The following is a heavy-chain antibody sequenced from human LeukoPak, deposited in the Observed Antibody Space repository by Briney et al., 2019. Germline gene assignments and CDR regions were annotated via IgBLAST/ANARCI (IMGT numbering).Heavy chain of an antibody. D-gene: IGHD3-22*01. J-gene: IGHJ5*02. CDR1: GGSFSGYY. V-gene: IGHV4-34*01. CDR2: INHSGST. Sequence: SETLSLTCAVYGGSFSGYYWSWIRQPPGKGLEWIGEINHSGSTNYNPSLKSRVTISVDTSKNQFSLTLSSVTAADTAVYYCARASRKSTMIVVVSNGWFDPWGQGTLVTVSS. CDR3: ARASRKSTMIVVVSNGWFDP.